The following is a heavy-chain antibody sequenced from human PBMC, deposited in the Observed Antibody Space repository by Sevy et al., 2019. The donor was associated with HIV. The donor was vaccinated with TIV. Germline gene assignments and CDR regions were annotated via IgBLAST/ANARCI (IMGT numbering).Heavy chain of an antibody. Sequence: GGSLRLSCAASGFTFKYHGMHWVRQAPGKGLEWLSLISIDGSNKYYADSVKGRFTISRDNAKNKVSVQMNSLRPEDTATYYCAKDGGHIDIDYWGQGILVTVSS. CDR1: GFTFKYHG. V-gene: IGHV3-30*18. J-gene: IGHJ4*02. CDR3: AKDGGHIDIDY. D-gene: IGHD2-15*01. CDR2: ISIDGSNK.